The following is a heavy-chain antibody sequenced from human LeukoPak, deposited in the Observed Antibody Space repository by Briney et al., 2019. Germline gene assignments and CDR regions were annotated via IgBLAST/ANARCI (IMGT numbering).Heavy chain of an antibody. V-gene: IGHV3-30*04. Sequence: PGRSLRLSCAASGFTFSSCAMHWVRQAPGKGLEWVAIISYDGRNKYYADSVKGRFTISRDNSKNTLYLQMNSLRAEDTAVYYCARGELELRWLSGYWGQGTLVTVSS. J-gene: IGHJ4*02. CDR1: GFTFSSCA. CDR2: ISYDGRNK. D-gene: IGHD1-7*01. CDR3: ARGELELRWLSGY.